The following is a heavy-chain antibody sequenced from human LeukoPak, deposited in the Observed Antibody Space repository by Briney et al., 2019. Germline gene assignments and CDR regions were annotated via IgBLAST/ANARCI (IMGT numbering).Heavy chain of an antibody. J-gene: IGHJ6*03. D-gene: IGHD2-2*02. CDR3: ARGVVVPAAIGVYYYYYMDV. Sequence: PSQTLSLTCTVSGGSISSGSYYWSWIRQPAGKGLEWIGRIYTSGSTNYNPSLKSRVTISVDTSKNQFSLKLSSVTAADTAVYYCARGVVVPAAIGVYYYYYMDVWGKGTTVTVSS. CDR2: IYTSGST. V-gene: IGHV4-61*02. CDR1: GGSISSGSYY.